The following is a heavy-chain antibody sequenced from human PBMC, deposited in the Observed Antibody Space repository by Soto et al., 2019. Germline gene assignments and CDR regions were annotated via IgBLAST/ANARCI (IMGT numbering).Heavy chain of an antibody. Sequence: SQTLPLTCAISGGSVSSNSAAWNWIRQSPSRGLEWLGRTCYRSKWYNDYAVSVKSRITINPDTSKNQFSLKLNSVTAADTAVYYCAGGELLGDALTGFYGGEFGYWGQGTLVTVSS. CDR2: TCYRSKWYN. V-gene: IGHV6-1*01. D-gene: IGHD3-9*01. CDR1: GGSVSSNSAA. CDR3: AGGELLGDALTGFYGGEFGY. J-gene: IGHJ4*02.